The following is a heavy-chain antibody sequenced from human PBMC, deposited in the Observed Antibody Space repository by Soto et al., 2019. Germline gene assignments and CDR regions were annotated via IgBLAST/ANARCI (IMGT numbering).Heavy chain of an antibody. V-gene: IGHV1-3*01. CDR1: GYTFTSYA. CDR2: INAGNGNT. Sequence: ASVKVSCKASGYTFTSYAMHWVRQAPGQRLEWMGWINAGNGNTKYSQKFQGRVTITRDTSASTAYMELSSLRSEDTAVYYCARAATVQLDRYDVFDIWGQGTMVTVSS. CDR3: ARAATVQLDRYDVFDI. D-gene: IGHD1-1*01. J-gene: IGHJ3*02.